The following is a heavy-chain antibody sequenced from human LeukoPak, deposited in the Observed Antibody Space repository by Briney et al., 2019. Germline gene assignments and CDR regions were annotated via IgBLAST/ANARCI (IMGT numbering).Heavy chain of an antibody. CDR2: ISSSSSTI. J-gene: IGHJ4*02. Sequence: GGSLRLSCAASGFTFSSYSMNWVRQAPGKGLEWVSYISSSSSTIYYADSVKGRFTISRDNAKSSLYLQMNSLRAEDTAVYYCARSPRQYQLLSWGQGTLVTVSS. V-gene: IGHV3-48*01. CDR1: GFTFSSYS. CDR3: ARSPRQYQLLS. D-gene: IGHD2-2*01.